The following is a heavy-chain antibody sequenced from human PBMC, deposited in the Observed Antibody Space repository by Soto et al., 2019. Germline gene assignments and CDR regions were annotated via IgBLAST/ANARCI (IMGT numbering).Heavy chain of an antibody. V-gene: IGHV4-31*03. CDR2: IYYSGST. CDR1: GGSISSGGYY. Sequence: PSETLSLTCTVSGGSISSGGYYWSWIRQHPGKGLEWIGYIYYSGSTYYNPSLKSRVTISVDTSKNQFSLKLSSVTAADTAVYYCTRAPWSTHYYYGMDVWGQGTTVTVSS. D-gene: IGHD1-26*01. CDR3: TRAPWSTHYYYGMDV. J-gene: IGHJ6*02.